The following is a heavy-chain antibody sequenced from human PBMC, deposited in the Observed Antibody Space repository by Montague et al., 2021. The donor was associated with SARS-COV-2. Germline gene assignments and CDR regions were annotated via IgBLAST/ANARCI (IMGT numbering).Heavy chain of an antibody. D-gene: IGHD3-3*01. J-gene: IGHJ6*02. CDR1: GFTFRSYW. V-gene: IGHV3-74*01. CDR3: ARSIGDFWSGYEDYYSAMGV. Sequence: SLRLSCAASGFTFRSYWMHWVRQAPGKGLVWVSRINSDGSSTGYADSVKGRFTISRDNATNTLYLQMNSLRAEDTAVYYCARSIGDFWSGYEDYYSAMGVWGQGTTVTVSS. CDR2: INSDGSST.